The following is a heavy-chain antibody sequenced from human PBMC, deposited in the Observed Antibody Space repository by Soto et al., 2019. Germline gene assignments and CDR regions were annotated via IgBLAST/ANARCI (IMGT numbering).Heavy chain of an antibody. CDR2: IYTSGST. J-gene: IGHJ6*02. CDR1: GGSISSYY. Sequence: TLSLTCTVSGGSISSYYWSWIRQPAGKGLEWIGRIYTSGSTNYNPSLKSRVTMSVDTSKNQFSLKLSSVTAADTAVYYCARVAAAGTHYYYYYGMDVWGQGTTVTVSS. CDR3: ARVAAAGTHYYYYYGMDV. D-gene: IGHD6-13*01. V-gene: IGHV4-4*07.